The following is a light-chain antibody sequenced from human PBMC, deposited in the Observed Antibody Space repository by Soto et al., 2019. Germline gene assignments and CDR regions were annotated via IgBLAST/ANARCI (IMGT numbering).Light chain of an antibody. CDR2: DAS. Sequence: DIQMTQSPSSLSASLGDIVTITCQASQDISNYLNWYQQKPGKAPKLLIYDASNLETGVPSRFSGSGSRTDFTFTISSLQPEDIATYYCQQYDNLPITFGQGTRLEIK. V-gene: IGKV1-33*01. CDR3: QQYDNLPIT. CDR1: QDISNY. J-gene: IGKJ5*01.